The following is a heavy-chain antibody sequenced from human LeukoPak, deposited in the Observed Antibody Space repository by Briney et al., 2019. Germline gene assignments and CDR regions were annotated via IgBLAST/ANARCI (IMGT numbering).Heavy chain of an antibody. CDR1: GGSFSGYY. CDR2: INHSGST. V-gene: IGHV4-34*01. CDR3: ARALHPIDY. J-gene: IGHJ4*02. Sequence: SETLSLTCAVYGGSFSGYYWSWIRQPPGKGLEWIGEINHSGSTNYNPSLKSRVTVSVDTSKNQFSLKLSSVTAADTAVYYCARALHPIDYWGQGTLVTVSS. D-gene: IGHD4-11*01.